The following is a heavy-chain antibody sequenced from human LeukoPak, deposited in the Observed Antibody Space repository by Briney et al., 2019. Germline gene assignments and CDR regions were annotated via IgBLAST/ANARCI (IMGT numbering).Heavy chain of an antibody. J-gene: IGHJ3*02. V-gene: IGHV3-48*02. CDR3: ARDPPAPFVYGGTYPPDAFDI. Sequence: GGSLRLTCAASGFTFNTYNMNWVRQTPSKGLEWISYISSSSGAIYYADSVKGRFTISRDNAKNSLYLQMNSLRDEDTAVYYCARDPPAPFVYGGTYPPDAFDIWGPRGNGHRLF. D-gene: IGHD1-26*01. CDR1: GFTFNTYN. CDR2: ISSSSGAI.